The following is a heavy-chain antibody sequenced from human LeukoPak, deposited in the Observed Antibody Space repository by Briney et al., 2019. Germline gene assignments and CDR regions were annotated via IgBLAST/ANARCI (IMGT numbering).Heavy chain of an antibody. CDR3: ARDRGYSYGYWYFDL. D-gene: IGHD5-18*01. V-gene: IGHV4-4*07. Sequence: PSETLSLTCTVSGASISIYYWSWIRQPAGKGLEWIGRMYTSGSGNYSPSLKSRVTTSVDTSKNQFSLKLSSVTAADTAVYYCARDRGYSYGYWYFDLWGRGTLVTVSS. CDR2: MYTSGSG. J-gene: IGHJ2*01. CDR1: GASISIYY.